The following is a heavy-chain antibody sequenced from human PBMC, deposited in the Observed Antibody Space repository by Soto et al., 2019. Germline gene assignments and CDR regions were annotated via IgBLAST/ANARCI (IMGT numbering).Heavy chain of an antibody. CDR3: AKDGDVGHGYNLPGY. D-gene: IGHD5-12*01. Sequence: QVQLVESGGGVVQPGRSLRLSCAASGFIFSSSGMHWVRQAPGKGLEWVALISYHGSDKYYADSVKGRFSISRDNSNNTLYLRMNSLRAEDTAVYYCAKDGDVGHGYNLPGYWGQGTLVTVSS. CDR2: ISYHGSDK. V-gene: IGHV3-30*18. CDR1: GFIFSSSG. J-gene: IGHJ4*02.